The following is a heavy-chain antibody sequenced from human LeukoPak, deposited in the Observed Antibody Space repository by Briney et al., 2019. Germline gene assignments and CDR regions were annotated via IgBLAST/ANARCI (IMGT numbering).Heavy chain of an antibody. V-gene: IGHV3-74*01. CDR3: ARTGIAARPTVWFDP. J-gene: IGHJ5*02. CDR2: INSDGSST. CDR1: GFTFSTYA. Sequence: GGSLRLSCTASGFTFSTYAMSWVRQAPGKGLVWVSHINSDGSSTNYADSVKGRFTISRDNAKNTLYLQMNSLRAEDTAVYYCARTGIAARPTVWFDPWGQGTLVTVSS. D-gene: IGHD6-6*01.